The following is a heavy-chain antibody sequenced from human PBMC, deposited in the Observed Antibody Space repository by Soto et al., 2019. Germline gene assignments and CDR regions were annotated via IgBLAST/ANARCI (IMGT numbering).Heavy chain of an antibody. V-gene: IGHV5-51*01. CDR2: IYPSDSDA. Sequence: GESLKISCKGSGYSFTNYWIGWVRQMPGKGPEWMGSIYPSDSDAKYNPSFQGHVTISADKSITTTYLQWSSLKASDTAIYYCAAPIFHYGMDAWGQGTPVTVSS. J-gene: IGHJ6*02. CDR1: GYSFTNYW. CDR3: AAPIFHYGMDA.